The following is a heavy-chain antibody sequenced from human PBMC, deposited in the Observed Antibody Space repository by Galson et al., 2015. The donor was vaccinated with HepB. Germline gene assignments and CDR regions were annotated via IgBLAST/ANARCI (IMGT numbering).Heavy chain of an antibody. V-gene: IGHV3-11*01. J-gene: IGHJ4*02. CDR2: ISSSGSTI. CDR3: ARDIAARHYDY. Sequence: SLRLSCAASGFTFSDYYMSWIRQAPGKGLEWVPYISSSGSTIYYADSVKGRFTISRDNAKNSLYQQMNSLRAEDTAVYYCARDIAARHYDYWGQGTLVTVSS. D-gene: IGHD6-6*01. CDR1: GFTFSDYY.